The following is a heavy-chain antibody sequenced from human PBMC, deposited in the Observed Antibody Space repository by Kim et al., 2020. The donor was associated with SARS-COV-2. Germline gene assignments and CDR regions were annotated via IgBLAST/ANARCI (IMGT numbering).Heavy chain of an antibody. CDR2: IYYSGST. V-gene: IGHV4-61*01. D-gene: IGHD1-26*01. CDR3: ARDGGYSFYFDY. J-gene: IGHJ4*02. CDR1: GGSVSSGSYY. Sequence: SETLSLTCTVSGGSVSSGSYYWSWIRQPPGKGLEWIGYIYYSGSTNYNPSLKSRVTISVDTSKNQFSLKLSSVTAADTAVYYCARDGGYSFYFDYWGQGTLVTVSS.